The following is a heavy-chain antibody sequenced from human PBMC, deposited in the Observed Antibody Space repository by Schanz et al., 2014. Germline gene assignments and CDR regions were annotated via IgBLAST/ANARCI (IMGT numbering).Heavy chain of an antibody. CDR1: RFPFSSYT. D-gene: IGHD5-12*01. V-gene: IGHV3-74*01. Sequence: VQLVESGGGVVQPGRSLRLSCAASRFPFSSYTMHWVRQAPGKGLEWVSRINSDGSSTSYADSVKGRFTISRDNAKNTLYLQMNSLRAEDTAVYFCARDGGRDGYNLAFDVWGQGTLVTVSS. CDR3: ARDGGRDGYNLAFDV. J-gene: IGHJ3*01. CDR2: INSDGSST.